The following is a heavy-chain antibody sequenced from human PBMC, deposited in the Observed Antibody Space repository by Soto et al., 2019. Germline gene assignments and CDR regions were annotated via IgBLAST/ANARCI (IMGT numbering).Heavy chain of an antibody. CDR1: GYTFASYA. V-gene: IGHV1-3*01. Sequence: ASVKVSCKASGYTFASYAIHWVRQAPGQRLECMGWINAGNGNTKYSQKFQGRVTITRDTSASTAYMELSSLRSEDTAVYYCARTGYGYQIDYWGQGTLVTVSS. J-gene: IGHJ4*02. CDR3: ARTGYGYQIDY. CDR2: INAGNGNT. D-gene: IGHD2-2*01.